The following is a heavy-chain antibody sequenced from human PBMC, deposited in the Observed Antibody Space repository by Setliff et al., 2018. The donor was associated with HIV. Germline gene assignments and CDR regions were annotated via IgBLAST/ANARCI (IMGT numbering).Heavy chain of an antibody. CDR3: ATGGDNWNFVTFGSFDY. CDR1: GFTFSDAW. V-gene: IGHV3-15*01. D-gene: IGHD1-7*01. J-gene: IGHJ4*02. Sequence: GGSLRLSCGGSGFTFSDAWMSWVRQAPGKGLEWVGRFKSKSDGGTVDYAAPVKGRFDISRDDSKNRLYLQMSSLKTEDTAVYYCATGGDNWNFVTFGSFDYWGMGTLVTVSS. CDR2: FKSKSDGGTV.